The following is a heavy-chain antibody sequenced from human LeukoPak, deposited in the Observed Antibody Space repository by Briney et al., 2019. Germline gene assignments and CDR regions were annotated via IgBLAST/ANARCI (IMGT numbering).Heavy chain of an antibody. CDR3: ARNAGSYFEFAP. D-gene: IGHD1-26*01. V-gene: IGHV1-18*01. CDR2: ISGNSGKT. CDR1: GYTFSTYG. J-gene: IGHJ5*02. Sequence: ASVKVSCKTSGYTFSTYGLSWVRQAPGQGLEWMGWISGNSGKTHYAQKFQDRVTLTTDTSSTTAFMELRSLRSDNTAMYYCARNAGSYFEFAPWGQGTLVTVSS.